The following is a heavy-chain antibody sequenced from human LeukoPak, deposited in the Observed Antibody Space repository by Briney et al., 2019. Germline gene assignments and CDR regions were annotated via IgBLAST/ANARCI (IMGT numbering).Heavy chain of an antibody. CDR3: ARSLDEYASSGSDY. D-gene: IGHD5-18*01. CDR2: INPNSGGT. Sequence: GASVKVSCKASGYTFTGYYMHWVRQAPGQGLEWMGRINPNSGGTNYAHKLQGRATMTTDTSTSTAYMELRSLRSDDTAVFYCARSLDEYASSGSDYWGQGTLVTVSS. J-gene: IGHJ4*02. V-gene: IGHV1-2*06. CDR1: GYTFTGYY.